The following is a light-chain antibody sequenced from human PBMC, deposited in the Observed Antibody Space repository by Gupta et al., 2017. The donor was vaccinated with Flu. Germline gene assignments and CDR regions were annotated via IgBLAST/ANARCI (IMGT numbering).Light chain of an antibody. J-gene: IGKJ1*01. CDR2: KSS. CDR1: QSISKW. V-gene: IGKV1-5*03. CDR3: QQENSSFWT. Sequence: PSNLYGSVGDRVTITCRASQSISKWLAWYQQKPGKAPKILLYKSSRVESGVPSRFSGSGYGTEFTLTISSRQPDDFAHYYFQQENSSFWTFGQGTXVEIK.